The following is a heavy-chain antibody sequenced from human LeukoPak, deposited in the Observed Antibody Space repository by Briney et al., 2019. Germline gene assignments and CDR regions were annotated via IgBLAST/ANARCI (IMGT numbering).Heavy chain of an antibody. V-gene: IGHV3-23*01. CDR1: GFTFSSYA. J-gene: IGHJ4*02. Sequence: PGGSLRLSCAASGFTFSSYAMHWVRQAPGKGLEWVSAISTDGGYTYYADSVKGRFSISRDNSKNTVHLQMNSLRAEDTAIYYCAQQLGYCSSGSCYFTYWGQGTLVTVSS. D-gene: IGHD2-15*01. CDR3: AQQLGYCSSGSCYFTY. CDR2: ISTDGGYT.